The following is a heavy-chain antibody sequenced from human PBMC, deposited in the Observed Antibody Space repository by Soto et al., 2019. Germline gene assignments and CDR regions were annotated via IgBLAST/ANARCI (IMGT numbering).Heavy chain of an antibody. V-gene: IGHV3-48*02. CDR1: GLTVSHNY. CDR2: ISHKSSAT. Sequence: GGSLRLSCVASGLTVSHNYMAWVRQAPEMGLEWVSYISHKSSATYHADSVKGRFTISRDNAQNSLYLQMNSLTDEDTAIYYCAKSRYSDSSGDFYDYWGQGTLVTVSS. CDR3: AKSRYSDSSGDFYDY. D-gene: IGHD3-22*01. J-gene: IGHJ4*02.